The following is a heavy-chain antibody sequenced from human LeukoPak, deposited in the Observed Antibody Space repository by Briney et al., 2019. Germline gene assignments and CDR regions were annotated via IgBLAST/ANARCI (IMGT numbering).Heavy chain of an antibody. V-gene: IGHV1-69*13. Sequence: SVTVSCKASGGTFSSYAISWVRQAPGQGLEWMGGIIPIFGTANYAQKFQGRVTITADESTSAAYMELSSLRSEDTAVYYCARDPYESVGATTSFDYWGQGTLVTVSS. CDR1: GGTFSSYA. CDR3: ARDPYESVGATTSFDY. CDR2: IIPIFGTA. D-gene: IGHD1-26*01. J-gene: IGHJ4*02.